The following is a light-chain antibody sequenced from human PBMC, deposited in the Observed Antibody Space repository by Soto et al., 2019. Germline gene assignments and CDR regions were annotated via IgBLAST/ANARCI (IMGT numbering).Light chain of an antibody. Sequence: QSVLTQPPSASGAPGQRVTISCSGSSSNIRSNTLNWYQQLPGTAPKLLIYTNNQRPSGVPDRFSGSKSGTSASLAISGLQSEDEADYNCAAWVDSLNGLYVLFGGGTKLTVL. CDR3: AAWVDSLNGLYVL. CDR1: SSNIRSNT. J-gene: IGLJ2*01. CDR2: TNN. V-gene: IGLV1-44*01.